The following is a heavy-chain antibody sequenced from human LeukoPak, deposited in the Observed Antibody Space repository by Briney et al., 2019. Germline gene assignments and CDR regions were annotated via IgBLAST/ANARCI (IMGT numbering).Heavy chain of an antibody. J-gene: IGHJ4*02. Sequence: GGSLRLSCAASGFTFSSYEMNWVRQAPGKGLEWVSYISSSDSTIYYADSVKGRFNISRDNAKNSLYLQMNSLRAEDTAVYYCARSGYHYDSSGYYYGYYFDYWGQGTLVTVSS. CDR1: GFTFSSYE. CDR3: ARSGYHYDSSGYYYGYYFDY. D-gene: IGHD3-22*01. V-gene: IGHV3-48*03. CDR2: ISSSDSTI.